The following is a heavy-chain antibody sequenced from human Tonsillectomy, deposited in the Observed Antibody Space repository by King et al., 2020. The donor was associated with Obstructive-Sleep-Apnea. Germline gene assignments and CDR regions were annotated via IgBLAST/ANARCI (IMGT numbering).Heavy chain of an antibody. V-gene: IGHV2-26*01. CDR3: ARMEMATMEDAFDI. CDR1: GFSLSNARMG. D-gene: IGHD5-24*01. CDR2: IFSNDEK. J-gene: IGHJ3*02. Sequence: TLKESGPVLVKPTETLTLTCTVSGFSLSNARMGVSWIRQPPGKALEWLPHIFSNDEKSYSTSLNSRLTISKDTSKSQVVLTMTNMDPVDTATYYCARMEMATMEDAFDIWGQGTMVTVSS.